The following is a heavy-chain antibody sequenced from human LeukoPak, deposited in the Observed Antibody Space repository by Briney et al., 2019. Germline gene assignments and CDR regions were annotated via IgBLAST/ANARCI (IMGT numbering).Heavy chain of an antibody. CDR3: AGGRWLLYYFDY. Sequence: PSETLSLTCAVYGGSFSGYYWSWIRQPPGKGLEWIGEINHSGSTNYNPSLKSRVTISVDTSKNQFSLKLSSVTAADTAVYYCAGGRWLLYYFDYWGQGTLVTVSS. J-gene: IGHJ4*02. CDR2: INHSGST. CDR1: GGSFSGYY. D-gene: IGHD5-24*01. V-gene: IGHV4-34*01.